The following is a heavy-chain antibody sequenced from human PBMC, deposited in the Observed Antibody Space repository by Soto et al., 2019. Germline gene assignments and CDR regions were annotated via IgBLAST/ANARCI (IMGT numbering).Heavy chain of an antibody. J-gene: IGHJ4*02. CDR3: SRGTYYPQSSGLHADY. Sequence: GSLQLSCATSGFIFNDYAMYWVRQAPGQGLEWVAMISSDGNHQFYVDNVRGRFTVSRDNSKNTLNLQMNSLRPEDTAVYYCSRGTYYPQSSGLHADYWGPGTVVTVSS. V-gene: IGHV3-30*03. CDR2: ISSDGNHQ. CDR1: GFIFNDYA. D-gene: IGHD3-22*01.